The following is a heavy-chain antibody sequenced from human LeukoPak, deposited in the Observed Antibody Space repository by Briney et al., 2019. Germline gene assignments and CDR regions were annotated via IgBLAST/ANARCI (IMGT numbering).Heavy chain of an antibody. D-gene: IGHD3-22*01. CDR2: INPNRGGT. J-gene: IGHJ4*02. Sequence: ASVKVSCKASGYTFTGYYMHWVRQAPGQGLEWMGRINPNRGGTNYAQKFQGRVTMTRDTSISTAYMELSRLRSDDTAVYYCASHYYDSSGYYSDYWGQGTLVTVSS. CDR3: ASHYYDSSGYYSDY. V-gene: IGHV1-2*06. CDR1: GYTFTGYY.